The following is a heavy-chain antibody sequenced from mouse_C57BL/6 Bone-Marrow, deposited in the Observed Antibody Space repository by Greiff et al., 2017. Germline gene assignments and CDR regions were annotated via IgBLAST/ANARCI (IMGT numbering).Heavy chain of an antibody. J-gene: IGHJ3*01. D-gene: IGHD1-1*01. CDR3: ARFTYYGGSYEFAY. Sequence: QVQLQQPGAELVKPGASVKLSCKASGYTFTTYWLQWLKQRPGQGLEWIGEIDPSDGYTNYNQKFKGKATLTVDTSSSTAYMQLSSLTSEDSAVYYCARFTYYGGSYEFAYWGQGTLVTVSA. CDR2: IDPSDGYT. V-gene: IGHV1-50*01. CDR1: GYTFTTYW.